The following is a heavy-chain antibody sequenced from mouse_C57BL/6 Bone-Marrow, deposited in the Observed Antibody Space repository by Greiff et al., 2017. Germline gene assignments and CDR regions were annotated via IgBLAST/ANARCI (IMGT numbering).Heavy chain of an antibody. CDR3: AREDGAWFAY. Sequence: EVKLQESGGGLVKPGGSLKLSCAASGFTFSSYAMSWVRQTPEKRLEWVATISDGGSYTYYPDNVKGRFTISRDNAKNNLYLQMSHLKSEDTAMYYCAREDGAWFAYWGQGTLVTVSA. D-gene: IGHD2-3*01. CDR1: GFTFSSYA. J-gene: IGHJ3*01. V-gene: IGHV5-4*01. CDR2: ISDGGSYT.